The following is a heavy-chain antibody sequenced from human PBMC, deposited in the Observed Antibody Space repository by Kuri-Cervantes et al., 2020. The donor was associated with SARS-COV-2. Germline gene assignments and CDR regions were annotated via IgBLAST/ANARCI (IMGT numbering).Heavy chain of an antibody. Sequence: SETLSLTCTVSGDSIISTRFYWGWIRQPPGKGLEWIGTIYSSGVTYYTWSLKSRITMSVDTARNQFSLKLSSVTAADTAVYYCASSFPTTMTTFDIWGQGTMVTVSS. J-gene: IGHJ3*02. D-gene: IGHD4-11*01. CDR3: ASSFPTTMTTFDI. V-gene: IGHV4-39*01. CDR2: IYSSGVT. CDR1: GDSIISTRFY.